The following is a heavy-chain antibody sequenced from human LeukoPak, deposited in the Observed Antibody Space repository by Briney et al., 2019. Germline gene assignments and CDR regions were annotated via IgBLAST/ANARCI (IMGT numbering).Heavy chain of an antibody. CDR2: MNPNSGNT. CDR1: GYTFTSYD. CDR3: ARVRSSSWYDPFDY. D-gene: IGHD6-13*01. Sequence: ASVKVSCKASGYTFTSYDINWVRQATGQGLEWMGWMNPNSGNTGYAQKFQGRVTMTRNTSISTAYMELSSLRSEDTAVYYCARVRSSSWYDPFDYWGQGTLVTVSS. V-gene: IGHV1-8*01. J-gene: IGHJ4*02.